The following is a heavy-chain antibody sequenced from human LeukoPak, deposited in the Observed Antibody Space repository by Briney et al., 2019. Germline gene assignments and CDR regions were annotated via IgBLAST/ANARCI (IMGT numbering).Heavy chain of an antibody. D-gene: IGHD2-2*01. J-gene: IGHJ4*02. V-gene: IGHV1-46*01. Sequence: WASVKVSCKASGYTFTSYYMHWVRQAPGQGLEWMGIINPSGGSTSYAQKFQGRVTMTRDTSTSTVYMELSSLRSEDTAVYYCARDVSAYCSSTSCYLEGYYFDYWGQGTLVTVSS. CDR2: INPSGGST. CDR1: GYTFTSYY. CDR3: ARDVSAYCSSTSCYLEGYYFDY.